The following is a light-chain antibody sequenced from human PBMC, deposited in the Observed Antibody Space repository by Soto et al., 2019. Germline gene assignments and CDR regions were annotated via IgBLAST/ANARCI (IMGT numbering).Light chain of an antibody. CDR1: QGVLYSSNSKNY. CDR2: WAS. CDR3: QQYYSTPLS. V-gene: IGKV4-1*01. Sequence: DIVMTQSPDSLVVSLGERATINCKSSQGVLYSSNSKNYLAWYQQKPGQPPKLLIYWASTRESGVPDRFSGSGSGTDFTLTISSLQAEDVAVYYCQQYYSTPLSFGGGTKVEIK. J-gene: IGKJ4*01.